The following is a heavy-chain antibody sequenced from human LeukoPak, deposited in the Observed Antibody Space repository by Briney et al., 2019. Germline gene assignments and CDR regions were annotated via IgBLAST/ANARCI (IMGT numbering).Heavy chain of an antibody. Sequence: GGSLRLSCAVSGFTFNSYAMNWVRQAPGKGLEWVSAISGSGGSTYYADSVKGRFTISRDNSKNTLYLQMNSLRAEDTAVYYCAKDLEGFYYDSSGNWFDPWGQGTLVTVSS. CDR2: ISGSGGST. J-gene: IGHJ5*02. D-gene: IGHD3-22*01. CDR3: AKDLEGFYYDSSGNWFDP. CDR1: GFTFNSYA. V-gene: IGHV3-23*01.